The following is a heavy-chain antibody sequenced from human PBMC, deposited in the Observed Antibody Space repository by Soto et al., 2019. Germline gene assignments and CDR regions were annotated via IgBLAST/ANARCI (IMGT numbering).Heavy chain of an antibody. Sequence: GGSLRLSCAASGFTFSSYAMHWVRQAPGKGLEWVAVISYDGSNKYYADSVKGRFTISRDNSKNTLYLQMNSLRAEDTAVYYCARQSFGESYSNWDKGTLGTVSS. CDR3: ARQSFGESYSN. J-gene: IGHJ4*02. CDR1: GFTFSSYA. CDR2: ISYDGSNK. V-gene: IGHV3-30-3*01. D-gene: IGHD3-10*01.